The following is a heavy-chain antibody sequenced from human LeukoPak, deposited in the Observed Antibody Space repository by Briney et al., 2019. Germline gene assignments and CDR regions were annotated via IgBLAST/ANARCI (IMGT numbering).Heavy chain of an antibody. Sequence: QTGGSLRLSCAASGFTFGNTWMTWVRQAPGKGLEWVASIKEDGVEKYYVDSVKGRFTISRDNAKKSLYLQMNSLRADDTAVYYCARGYRSRFDYWGQGSLVTVSS. V-gene: IGHV3-7*01. CDR2: IKEDGVEK. CDR1: GFTFGNTW. CDR3: ARGYRSRFDY. J-gene: IGHJ4*02. D-gene: IGHD5-18*01.